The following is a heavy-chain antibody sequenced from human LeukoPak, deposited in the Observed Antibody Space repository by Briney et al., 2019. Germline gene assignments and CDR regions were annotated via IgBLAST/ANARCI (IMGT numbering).Heavy chain of an antibody. CDR3: ATGLEAWELLDAFDI. CDR2: IVVGSGNT. D-gene: IGHD1-26*01. J-gene: IGHJ3*02. Sequence: ASVKVSCKASGFTFTSSAVQWVRQARGQRLDGIGWIVVGSGNTKYAQKFQERVTITRDMPTSTAYMELSSLRSEDTAVYYCATGLEAWELLDAFDIWGQGSMVTVSS. V-gene: IGHV1-58*01. CDR1: GFTFTSSA.